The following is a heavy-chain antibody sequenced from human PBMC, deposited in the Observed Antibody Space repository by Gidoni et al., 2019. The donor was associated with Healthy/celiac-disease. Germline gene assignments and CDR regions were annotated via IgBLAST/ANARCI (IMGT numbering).Heavy chain of an antibody. CDR1: GGSISSSSYY. Sequence: QLQLQESGPGLVKPSATLSLTCTVSGGSISSSSYYWGWIRQPPGKGLEWIGSIYYSGSTYYNPSLKRRVTISVDTSKNQVSLKLSSVTAADTAVYYCARQGSGFFDPWGQGTLVTVSS. D-gene: IGHD6-19*01. CDR2: IYYSGST. J-gene: IGHJ5*02. V-gene: IGHV4-39*01. CDR3: ARQGSGFFDP.